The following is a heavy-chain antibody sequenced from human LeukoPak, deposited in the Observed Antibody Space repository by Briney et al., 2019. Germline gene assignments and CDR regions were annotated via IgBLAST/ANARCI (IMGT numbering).Heavy chain of an antibody. CDR2: INPSGGST. CDR1: GYTFTTYY. D-gene: IGHD4-17*01. J-gene: IGHJ2*01. V-gene: IGHV1-46*03. CDR3: ARAYGDIPPYWYFDL. Sequence: ASVKVSCKASGYTFTTYYMHWVRQAPGQGLEWMGIINPSGGSTSYAQKFQGRVTMTRDTSTSTVYMELRSLRAEDTAVYYCARAYGDIPPYWYFDLWRRGTLVTVSS.